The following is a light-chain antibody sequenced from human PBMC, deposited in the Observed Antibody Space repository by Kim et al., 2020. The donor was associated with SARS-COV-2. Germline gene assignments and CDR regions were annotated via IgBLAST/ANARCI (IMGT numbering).Light chain of an antibody. CDR2: DAS. Sequence: SVGDRVAITCQASQDISNYLNWYQQKPGKAPKLLIYDASNLETGVPSRFSGSGSGTEFTFTISSLQPEDIATYYCQQYDKLPPLTFGGGTKVDIK. V-gene: IGKV1-33*01. CDR3: QQYDKLPPLT. CDR1: QDISNY. J-gene: IGKJ4*01.